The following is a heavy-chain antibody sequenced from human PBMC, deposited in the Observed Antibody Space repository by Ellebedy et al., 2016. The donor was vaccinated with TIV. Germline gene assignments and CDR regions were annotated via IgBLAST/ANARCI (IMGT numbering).Heavy chain of an antibody. Sequence: GESLKISCAASGFTFSSYAMHWVRQAPGKGLEWVAVISYDGSNKYYADSVKGRFTISRDNSKNTLYLQMNSLRAEDTAVYYCADLWGSGYGYWGQGTLVTVSS. CDR1: GFTFSSYA. V-gene: IGHV3-30-3*01. J-gene: IGHJ4*02. CDR3: ADLWGSGYGY. D-gene: IGHD5-12*01. CDR2: ISYDGSNK.